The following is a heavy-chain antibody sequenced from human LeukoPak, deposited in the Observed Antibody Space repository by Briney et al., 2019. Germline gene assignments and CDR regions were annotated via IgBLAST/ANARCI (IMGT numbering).Heavy chain of an antibody. CDR1: GFTFSSYG. V-gene: IGHV3-30*18. CDR3: AKDQDSSGWYWWFDP. CDR2: ISYDGSNK. D-gene: IGHD6-19*01. J-gene: IGHJ5*02. Sequence: GGSLRLSCAASGFTFSSYGMHWVRQAPGKGLEWVAVISYDGSNKYYADSVKGRFTISRDNSKNTLYLQMNSLRAEDTAVYYCAKDQDSSGWYWWFDPWGQGTLVTVSS.